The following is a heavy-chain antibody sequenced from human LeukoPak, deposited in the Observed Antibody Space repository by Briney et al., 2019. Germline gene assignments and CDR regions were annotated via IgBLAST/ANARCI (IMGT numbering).Heavy chain of an antibody. Sequence: PGGSLRLSCAASGFTFSSYWMSWVRQAPGKGLEWVANIKQDGNEKYYVDSVKGRFTISRDNPKNSLYLQMNSLRVEDTAMYYCSKERPEEYYASGSYFDYWGQGTLVTVSS. CDR3: SKERPEEYYASGSYFDY. J-gene: IGHJ4*02. CDR2: IKQDGNEK. V-gene: IGHV3-7*04. CDR1: GFTFSSYW. D-gene: IGHD3-10*01.